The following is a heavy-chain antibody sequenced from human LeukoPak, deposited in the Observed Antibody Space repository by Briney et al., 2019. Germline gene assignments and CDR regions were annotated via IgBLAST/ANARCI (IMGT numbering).Heavy chain of an antibody. J-gene: IGHJ5*02. D-gene: IGHD6-13*01. CDR1: GFTVSSNY. CDR2: INHSGST. Sequence: KAGGSLRLSCAASGFTVSSNYMSWIRQPPGKGLEWIGEINHSGSTNYNPSLKSRVTISVDTSKNQFSLKLSSVTAADTAVYYCARGGIAAAGPRFDPWGQGTLVTVSS. CDR3: ARGGIAAAGPRFDP. V-gene: IGHV4-34*01.